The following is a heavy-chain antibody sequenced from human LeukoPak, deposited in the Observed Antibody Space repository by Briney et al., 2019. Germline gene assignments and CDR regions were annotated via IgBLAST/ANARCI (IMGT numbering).Heavy chain of an antibody. J-gene: IGHJ4*02. D-gene: IGHD3-22*01. CDR3: ASDSYYDSSGYVPLGY. CDR1: GYTFTSYG. Sequence: ASVKVSCKASGYTFTSYGISWVRQAPGQGLEWMGCISACNGNTHYAQKLQGRVTMTTDTSKNTANMELRILRSDDTAVDYGASDSYYDSSGYVPLGYGGQGTGVIVSA. V-gene: IGHV1-18*01. CDR2: ISACNGNT.